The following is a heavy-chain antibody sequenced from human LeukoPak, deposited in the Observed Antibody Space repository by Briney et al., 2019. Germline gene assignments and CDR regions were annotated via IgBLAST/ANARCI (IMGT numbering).Heavy chain of an antibody. V-gene: IGHV3-15*01. CDR3: TTPLTTVTTLPFDS. CDR1: GITFINAW. J-gene: IGHJ4*02. Sequence: GGSLRLSCAASGITFINAWMNWVRQAPGKGLEWDGRIKSRSDGGTTDYATPVKGRFTISRDDPKTTVYLQMDSLKTEDTAVYYCTTPLTTVTTLPFDSWGQGTLVTVSS. CDR2: IKSRSDGGTT. D-gene: IGHD4-17*01.